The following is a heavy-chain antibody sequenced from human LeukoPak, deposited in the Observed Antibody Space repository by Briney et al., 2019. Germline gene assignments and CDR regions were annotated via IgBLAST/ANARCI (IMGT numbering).Heavy chain of an antibody. CDR2: IPGGADTP. D-gene: IGHD1-14*01. CDR1: GFIFSSHG. Sequence: GGSLRLSCAASGFIFSSHGMSWVRQAPGKGLEWVSGIPGGADTPYYADSVKGRFTISRVNSKNTLYLQMNGLRAEDTAVYYCAKNTAEIDYWGLGTLVTVSS. J-gene: IGHJ4*02. V-gene: IGHV3-23*01. CDR3: AKNTAEIDY.